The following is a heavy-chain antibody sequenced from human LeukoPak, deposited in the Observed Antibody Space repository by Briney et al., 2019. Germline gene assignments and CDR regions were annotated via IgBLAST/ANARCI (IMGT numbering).Heavy chain of an antibody. V-gene: IGHV1-3*01. CDR3: ARDSLWFGELLHYYYGMDV. CDR2: INAGNGNT. CDR1: GYTFTSYA. D-gene: IGHD3-10*01. Sequence: ASVKVSCKASGYTFTSYAMHWVRQAPGQRLEWMGWINAGNGNTKYSQKFQGRVTITRDTSASTAYMEPSSLRSEDTAVYYCARDSLWFGELLHYYYGMDVWGQGTTVTVSS. J-gene: IGHJ6*02.